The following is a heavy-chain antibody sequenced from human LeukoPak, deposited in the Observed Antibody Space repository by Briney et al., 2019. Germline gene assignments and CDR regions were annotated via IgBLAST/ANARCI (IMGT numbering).Heavy chain of an antibody. CDR3: ATEGKMVRGVYTDY. D-gene: IGHD3-10*01. CDR2: MNPNSGNT. J-gene: IGHJ4*02. V-gene: IGHV1-8*02. Sequence: ASVKVSCKASGYTFTSYDINWVRQATGQGLEWMGWMNPNSGNTGYAQKLQGRVTMTTDTSTSTAYMELRSLRSDDTAVYYCATEGKMVRGVYTDYWGQGTLVTVSS. CDR1: GYTFTSYD.